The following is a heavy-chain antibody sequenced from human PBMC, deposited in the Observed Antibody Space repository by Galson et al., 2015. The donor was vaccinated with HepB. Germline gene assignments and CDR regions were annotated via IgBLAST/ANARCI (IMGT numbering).Heavy chain of an antibody. CDR3: ARGRRLRYFDWADGTFDY. V-gene: IGHV3-30*04. D-gene: IGHD3-9*01. CDR1: GFTFSSYT. CDR2: ISYDGSDK. J-gene: IGHJ4*02. Sequence: SLRLSCAASGFTFSSYTMHWVRQAPGKGLEWVAVISYDGSDKYYADSAKGRFTISRDNSKNTLYLQMNSLRVEDTAVYYCARGRRLRYFDWADGTFDYWGQGTLVTVSS.